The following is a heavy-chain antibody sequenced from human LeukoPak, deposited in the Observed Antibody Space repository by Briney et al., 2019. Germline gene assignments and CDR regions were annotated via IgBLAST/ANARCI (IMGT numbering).Heavy chain of an antibody. D-gene: IGHD2-2*01. CDR1: GFTFSSYG. CDR3: ARDFCSRPSCFDC. V-gene: IGHV3-33*01. Sequence: GGSLRLSCAASGFTFSSYGMHWVRQAPGKGLEWVAVIWYDGSNKYYADSVKGRFTISRDNSKNTLYLQMNSLRAEDTAVYYCARDFCSRPSCFDCWGQGALVTVTS. CDR2: IWYDGSNK. J-gene: IGHJ4*02.